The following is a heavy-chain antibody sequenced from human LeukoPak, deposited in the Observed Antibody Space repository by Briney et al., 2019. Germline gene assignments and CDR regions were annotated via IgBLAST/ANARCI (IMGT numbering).Heavy chain of an antibody. V-gene: IGHV3-7*02. D-gene: IGHD4-23*01. CDR1: GFTLSSYW. CDR2: INRDGSEK. CDR3: ARPPGGSSG. J-gene: IGHJ4*02. Sequence: GGSLRLSCAASGFTLSSYWMSWVRQAPGKGLEWVANINRDGSEKYYVDSVKGRFTISRDNAKNSLYLQMNNLRAEDTAVYYCARPPGGSSGWGQGTLVTVSS.